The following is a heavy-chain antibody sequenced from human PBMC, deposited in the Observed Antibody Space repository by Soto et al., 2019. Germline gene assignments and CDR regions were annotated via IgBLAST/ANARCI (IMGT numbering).Heavy chain of an antibody. D-gene: IGHD6-13*01. J-gene: IGHJ3*02. CDR2: MSDDESKK. Sequence: QEQLVESGGGVVQPGWSLRLSCVASGFTFRSYGMHWVRQAPGKGLEWVAVMSDDESKKYYADSVKGRFTISRDNSKNTLFLQMDTLISEDTAVYYCARTAGGRVRGALDIWGQGTMVTVSS. CDR1: GFTFRSYG. V-gene: IGHV3-30-3*01. CDR3: ARTAGGRVRGALDI.